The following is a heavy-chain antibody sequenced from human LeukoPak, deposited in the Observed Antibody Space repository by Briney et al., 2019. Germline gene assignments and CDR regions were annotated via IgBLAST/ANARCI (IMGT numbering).Heavy chain of an antibody. CDR1: GFTFSNYG. D-gene: IGHD2-15*01. CDR2: ISYDESDK. V-gene: IGHV3-30*18. J-gene: IGHJ6*02. Sequence: GGSLRLSCAASGFTFSNYGMHWVRQAPGKGLEWVAVISYDESDKYYADSVKGRFTISRDNSKNTLYLQMNSLRPEDMAVYYCAKGVVAATNAAYYGMDVWGQGITVTVSS. CDR3: AKGVVAATNAAYYGMDV.